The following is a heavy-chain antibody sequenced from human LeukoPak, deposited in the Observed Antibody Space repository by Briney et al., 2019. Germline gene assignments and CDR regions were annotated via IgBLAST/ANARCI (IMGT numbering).Heavy chain of an antibody. D-gene: IGHD3-10*01. Sequence: ASVKVSCKASGYTFTGYYIHWVRQAPGQGLEWMGWINPHSGGTNYAQKFQGGVTVTRDTSITTAYMELRSLRSDDTAVYYCAKTLGESILPLDYWSKGTLVTVSS. CDR1: GYTFTGYY. V-gene: IGHV1-2*02. CDR2: INPHSGGT. CDR3: AKTLGESILPLDY. J-gene: IGHJ4*02.